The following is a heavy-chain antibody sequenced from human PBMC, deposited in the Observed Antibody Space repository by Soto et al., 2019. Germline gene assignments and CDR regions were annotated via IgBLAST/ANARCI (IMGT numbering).Heavy chain of an antibody. J-gene: IGHJ3*02. D-gene: IGHD2-21*01. CDR2: ISSDGSRT. Sequence: EVQLVESGGGLVQPGGSLRLSCAASGFTFSSHWMHWVRQAPGKGLVWVSRISSDGSRTNYADSVKGRFTISRDNAKNIVDLQMNSLRAEETAVYYCARGVRGAYGLDIWGQGTMVTVSS. V-gene: IGHV3-74*01. CDR1: GFTFSSHW. CDR3: ARGVRGAYGLDI.